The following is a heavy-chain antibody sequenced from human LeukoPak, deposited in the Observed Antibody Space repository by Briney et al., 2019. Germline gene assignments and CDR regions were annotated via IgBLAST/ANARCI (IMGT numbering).Heavy chain of an antibody. Sequence: SETLSLTCAVYGGSFSGYYWSWIRRPPGKGLEWIGEINHSGSTNYNPSLKSRVTISVDTSKNQFSLKLSSVTAADTAVYYCAKGLSSGYSSDYWGQGTLVTVSS. CDR2: INHSGST. CDR3: AKGLSSGYSSDY. V-gene: IGHV4-34*01. D-gene: IGHD3-22*01. CDR1: GGSFSGYY. J-gene: IGHJ4*02.